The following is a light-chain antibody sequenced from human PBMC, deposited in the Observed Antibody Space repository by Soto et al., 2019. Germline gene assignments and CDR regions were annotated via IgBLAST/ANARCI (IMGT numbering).Light chain of an antibody. CDR1: SSDVGGYNS. CDR2: DVS. J-gene: IGLJ1*01. V-gene: IGLV2-11*01. Sequence: QSALTQSRSVSGSPGQSVTVSCIGASSDVGGYNSVSWYQQHPGKAPKLMIYDVSKRPSGVPDRFSGSKSGNTASLTISGLQAEDQADYYCCSSVGGYSYVFGTGTKLTVL. CDR3: CSSVGGYSYV.